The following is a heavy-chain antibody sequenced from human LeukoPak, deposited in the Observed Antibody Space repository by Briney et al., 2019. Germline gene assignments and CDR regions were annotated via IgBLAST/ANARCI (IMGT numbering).Heavy chain of an antibody. Sequence: SETLSLTCTVSGGSISSYYWSWIRQPPGKGLEWIGYIYYSGSTNYNPSLKSRVTISVDTSKNQFFLKLSSVTAADTAVYYCARDSSSWSNEYFQHWGQGTLVTVSS. D-gene: IGHD6-13*01. V-gene: IGHV4-59*01. CDR3: ARDSSSWSNEYFQH. CDR2: IYYSGST. J-gene: IGHJ1*01. CDR1: GGSISSYY.